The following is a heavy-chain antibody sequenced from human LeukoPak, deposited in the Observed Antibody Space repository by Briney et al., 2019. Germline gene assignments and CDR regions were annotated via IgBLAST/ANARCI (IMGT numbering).Heavy chain of an antibody. CDR2: IYHSGST. D-gene: IGHD2-15*01. V-gene: IGHV4-30-2*01. CDR3: ARGARDLYYCSGGSCHLN. Sequence: SQTLSLTCAVSGGSISSGGYSWSWIRQPPGKGLEWIGYIYHSGSTYYNPSLKSRVTISVDRSKNQFSLKLSSVTAADTAVYYCARGARDLYYCSGGSCHLNWGQGTLVTVSS. J-gene: IGHJ4*02. CDR1: GGSISSGGYS.